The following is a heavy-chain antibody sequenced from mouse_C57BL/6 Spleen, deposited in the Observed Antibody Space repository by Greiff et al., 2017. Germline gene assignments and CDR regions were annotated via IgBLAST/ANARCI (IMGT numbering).Heavy chain of an antibody. CDR1: GFTFSSYA. Sequence: EVQVVESGGGLVKPGASLKLSCAASGFTFSSYAMSWVRQTPEKRLEWVATISAGGSYTYYPDNVQGRFTIARDNAKNNLYLQMSHLKSEDTAMCYGARDRGGTDWLAYWGQGTLVTVSA. CDR3: ARDRGGTDWLAY. CDR2: ISAGGSYT. V-gene: IGHV5-4*01. D-gene: IGHD4-1*01. J-gene: IGHJ3*01.